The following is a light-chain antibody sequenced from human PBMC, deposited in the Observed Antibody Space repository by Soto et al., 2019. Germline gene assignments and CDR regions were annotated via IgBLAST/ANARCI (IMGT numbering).Light chain of an antibody. CDR3: QQSDDLPT. CDR2: DAP. V-gene: IGKV1-33*01. J-gene: IGKJ5*01. CDR1: QDINNF. Sequence: DIQMTQSPSSLSASVGDRVTITCQASQDINNFVNWYQQKPGKAPKLLIYDAPTLKTGVPSRFSGSGSGTDFRFTISSLQPEDFATYYCQQSDDLPTFGQGTRLDIK.